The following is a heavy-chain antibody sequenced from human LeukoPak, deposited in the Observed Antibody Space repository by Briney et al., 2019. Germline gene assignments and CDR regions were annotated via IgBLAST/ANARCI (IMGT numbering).Heavy chain of an antibody. D-gene: IGHD6-19*01. Sequence: SETLSLTCAVYGGSFSGYYWSWIRQPPGKGLEWIGEINHSGSTNYNPSLKSRVTISVDTSKNQFSLKLSSVTAADTAVYYCARYYSSGGGTRDAFDIWGQGTMVTVSS. CDR2: INHSGST. V-gene: IGHV4-34*01. CDR3: ARYYSSGGGTRDAFDI. J-gene: IGHJ3*02. CDR1: GGSFSGYY.